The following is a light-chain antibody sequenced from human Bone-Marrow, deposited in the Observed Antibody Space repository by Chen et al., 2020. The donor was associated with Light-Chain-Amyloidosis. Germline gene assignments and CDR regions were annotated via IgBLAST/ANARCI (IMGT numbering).Light chain of an antibody. Sequence: EIMMTQSPATLSVSPGERATLSCRASQSVSSNLAWYQQKPGQAPRLLIYDASTRATGIPARFSGSGSGTEFTLTISSLQSDDFAVYDCQHYNNWPPLFGGGTKVEIK. CDR1: QSVSSN. V-gene: IGKV3-15*01. CDR3: QHYNNWPPL. J-gene: IGKJ4*01. CDR2: DAS.